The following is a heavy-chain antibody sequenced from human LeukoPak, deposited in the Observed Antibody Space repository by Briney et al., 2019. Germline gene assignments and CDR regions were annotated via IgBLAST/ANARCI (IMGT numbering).Heavy chain of an antibody. D-gene: IGHD3-22*01. V-gene: IGHV3-30-3*02. J-gene: IGHJ4*02. CDR1: GFTFSNHG. CDR2: ISYDGSNK. CDR3: AKSSYYDSSGYYREYYFDF. Sequence: GGSLRLSCAASGFTFSNHGMHWVRQAPGKGLEWVAVISYDGSNKYYADSVKGRFTISRDDSKNTLYLQMNSLRAEDTAVYYCAKSSYYDSSGYYREYYFDFWGQGTLVTVSS.